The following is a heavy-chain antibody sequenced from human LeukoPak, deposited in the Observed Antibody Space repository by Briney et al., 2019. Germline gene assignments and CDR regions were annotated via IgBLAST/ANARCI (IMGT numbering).Heavy chain of an antibody. CDR1: GFTFSSYA. V-gene: IGHV3-30-3*01. D-gene: IGHD3-3*01. CDR2: ISYDGSNK. J-gene: IGHJ5*02. CDR3: AWYYDFWSGYH. Sequence: PGGSLRLSCAASGFTFSSYAMHWVRQAPGKGLEWVAVISYDGSNKYYADSVKGRFTISRDNSKNTLYLQMNSLRAEDTAVYYCAWYYDFWSGYHWGQGTLVTVSS.